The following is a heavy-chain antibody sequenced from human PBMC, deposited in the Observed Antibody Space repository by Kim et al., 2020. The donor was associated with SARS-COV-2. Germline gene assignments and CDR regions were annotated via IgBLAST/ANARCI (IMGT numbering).Heavy chain of an antibody. D-gene: IGHD6-13*01. J-gene: IGHJ6*02. Sequence: SVKVSCKASGGTFSSYAVSWVRQAPGQGLEWMGGIIPIFGTANYAQKFQGRVTITADESTSTAYMELSSLRSEDTAVYYCARGPQLTSNGMDVWGQGTTVTVSS. CDR1: GGTFSSYA. V-gene: IGHV1-69*13. CDR3: ARGPQLTSNGMDV. CDR2: IIPIFGTA.